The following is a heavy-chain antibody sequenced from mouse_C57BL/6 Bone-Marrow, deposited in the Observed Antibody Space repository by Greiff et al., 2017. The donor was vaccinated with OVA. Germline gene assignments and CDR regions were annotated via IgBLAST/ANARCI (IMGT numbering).Heavy chain of an antibody. D-gene: IGHD1-1*01. Sequence: EVQLQQSGPELVKPGASVKIPCKASGYTFTDYNMDWVKQSHGKSLEWIGDINPNNGGTIYNQKFKGKATLTVDKSSSTAYMELRSLTSEDTAVYYCARGDYYGSWYFDVWGTGTTVTVSS. CDR3: ARGDYYGSWYFDV. CDR2: INPNNGGT. CDR1: GYTFTDYN. V-gene: IGHV1-18*01. J-gene: IGHJ1*03.